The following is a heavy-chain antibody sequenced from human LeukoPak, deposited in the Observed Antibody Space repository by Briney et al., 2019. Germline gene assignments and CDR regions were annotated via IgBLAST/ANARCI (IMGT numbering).Heavy chain of an antibody. D-gene: IGHD1-26*01. Sequence: GGPLRLPGPPPGFPFTNYPMSWVRQAPGKGREWSSPISGSGGGTYYADSVKGRFTISRDNSKNTLYLQMNSLRAEDTAVYYCAIVGATTPKDLDYWGQGTLVTVSS. V-gene: IGHV3-23*01. CDR2: ISGSGGGT. CDR1: GFPFTNYP. J-gene: IGHJ4*02. CDR3: AIVGATTPKDLDY.